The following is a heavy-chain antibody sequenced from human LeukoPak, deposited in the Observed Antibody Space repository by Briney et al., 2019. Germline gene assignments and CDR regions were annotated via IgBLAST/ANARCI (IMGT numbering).Heavy chain of an antibody. CDR3: ARKSTVTTYNWFDP. V-gene: IGHV1-3*04. D-gene: IGHD4-17*01. CDR1: GYTFTSHS. Sequence: EASVKVSCKASGYTFTSHSMHWVRQAPGQRLEWMGWINTGNGNTKYSQKFQGRVTITRDTSASTAYMELSSLRSEDTAVYYCARKSTVTTYNWFDPWGQGTLVTVSS. J-gene: IGHJ5*02. CDR2: INTGNGNT.